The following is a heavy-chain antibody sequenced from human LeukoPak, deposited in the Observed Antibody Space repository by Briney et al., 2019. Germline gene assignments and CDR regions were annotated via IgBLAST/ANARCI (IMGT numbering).Heavy chain of an antibody. J-gene: IGHJ6*03. CDR3: AREGYCYGSGSPFWDYYYYMDV. CDR1: GGSISNYY. D-gene: IGHD3-10*01. V-gene: IGHV4-4*07. CDR2: IHRSGST. Sequence: PSETLSLTCTVSGGSISNYYWSWIRQPAGKGLECIGRIHRSGSTDYNPSLKSRVTMSVDTSKNQFSLKLSSVTAADTAVYYCAREGYCYGSGSPFWDYYYYMDVWGKGTTVTISS.